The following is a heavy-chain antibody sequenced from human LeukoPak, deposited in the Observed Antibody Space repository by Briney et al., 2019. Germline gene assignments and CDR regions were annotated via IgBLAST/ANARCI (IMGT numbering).Heavy chain of an antibody. CDR2: ISSSGSTI. J-gene: IGHJ4*02. CDR3: AKDLYRVITMIVY. CDR1: GFTFSDYY. Sequence: GGSLRLSCAASGFTFSDYYMSWIRQAPGKGLEWVSYISSSGSTIYYADSVKGRFTISRDNAKNSLYLQMNSLRAEDTALYYCAKDLYRVITMIVYWGQGTLVTVSS. D-gene: IGHD3-22*01. V-gene: IGHV3-11*01.